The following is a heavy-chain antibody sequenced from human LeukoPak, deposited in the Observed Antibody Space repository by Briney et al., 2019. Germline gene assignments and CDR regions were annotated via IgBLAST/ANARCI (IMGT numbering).Heavy chain of an antibody. Sequence: SETLSLTCAVYGGSFSGYYWGWIRQPPGKGLEWIGSVYYSGTTYYNPSLKSRVTISVDTSKNQFFLKLRSVTAADTAVYYCARVWGPGHDAFDIWGQGTMVTVSS. CDR1: GGSFSGYY. CDR2: VYYSGTT. V-gene: IGHV4-34*01. D-gene: IGHD7-27*01. J-gene: IGHJ3*02. CDR3: ARVWGPGHDAFDI.